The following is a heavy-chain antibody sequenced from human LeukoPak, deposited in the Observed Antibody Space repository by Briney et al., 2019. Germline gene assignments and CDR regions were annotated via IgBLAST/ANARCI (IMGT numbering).Heavy chain of an antibody. CDR1: GFTFSSYA. Sequence: GSLRLSCAASGFTFSSYAMSWVRQAPGKGLEWVSAISGSGGSTYYADSVKGRFTISRDNSKNTLYLQMNSLRAEDTAVYYCAKSVLSPYYYYGMDVWGQGTTVTVSS. CDR2: ISGSGGST. J-gene: IGHJ6*02. CDR3: AKSVLSPYYYYGMDV. V-gene: IGHV3-23*01.